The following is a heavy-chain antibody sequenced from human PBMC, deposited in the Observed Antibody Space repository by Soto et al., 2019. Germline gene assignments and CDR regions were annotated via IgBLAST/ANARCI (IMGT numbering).Heavy chain of an antibody. Sequence: QVQLVQSGAEMRKPGSSLRVSCKASGGTFSDFAFSWVRQAPGQGLEWMGGIVPRFGSPNYAQKFGGRVTISADNTTSTVYVEVSSLRFDDTAVYSCARDRIQLRLGKYSFNCMDVWGQGTTITVSS. CDR2: IVPRFGSP. CDR1: GGTFSDFA. D-gene: IGHD3-16*01. V-gene: IGHV1-69*06. CDR3: ARDRIQLRLGKYSFNCMDV. J-gene: IGHJ6*02.